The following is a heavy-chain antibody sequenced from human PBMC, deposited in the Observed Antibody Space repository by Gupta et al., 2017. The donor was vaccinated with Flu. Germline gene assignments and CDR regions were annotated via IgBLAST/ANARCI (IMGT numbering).Heavy chain of an antibody. D-gene: IGHD1-26*01. Sequence: VRQAPGKGLEWVAVISYDGSNKYYADSVKGRFTISRDNSKNTLYLQMNSLRAEDTAVYYCAKDSGSYPGFDYWGQGTLVTVSS. V-gene: IGHV3-30*18. CDR3: AKDSGSYPGFDY. J-gene: IGHJ4*02. CDR2: ISYDGSNK.